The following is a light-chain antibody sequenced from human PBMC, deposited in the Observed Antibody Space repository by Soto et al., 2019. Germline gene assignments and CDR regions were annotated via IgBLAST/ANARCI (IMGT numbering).Light chain of an antibody. Sequence: EIVLTQSPVTLSLSPGERATLSCRASQRVSSYLAWYQQKPGQAPRLLIYDASNRATGIPARFSGSGSGTDFTLTISSLEPEDFAVYYCQQRLNWQVTFGQGTRLEIK. CDR2: DAS. J-gene: IGKJ5*01. CDR3: QQRLNWQVT. V-gene: IGKV3-11*01. CDR1: QRVSSY.